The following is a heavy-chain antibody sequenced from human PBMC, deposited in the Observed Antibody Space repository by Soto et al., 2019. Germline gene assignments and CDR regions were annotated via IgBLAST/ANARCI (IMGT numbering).Heavy chain of an antibody. CDR3: ARGGSLYWYFDL. CDR2: INAGNGNT. Sequence: QVQLVQSGAEVKEPGASVKVSCKASGYTFTSYAMHWLRQAPGQRLEWMGWINAGNGNTKYSQKFQGRVTITRDTSASTADMERSRLRSDDTAVYYCARGGSLYWYFDLWGRGTLVTVSS. J-gene: IGHJ2*01. D-gene: IGHD1-26*01. CDR1: GYTFTSYA. V-gene: IGHV1-3*01.